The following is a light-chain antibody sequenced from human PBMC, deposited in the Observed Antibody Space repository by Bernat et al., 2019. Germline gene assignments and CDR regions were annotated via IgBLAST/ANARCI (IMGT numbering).Light chain of an antibody. CDR2: GAS. V-gene: IGKV3-15*01. J-gene: IGKJ4*01. CDR3: QQYNNWLT. CDR1: QSIATN. Sequence: ETVMTQSPGTLSVSPGERATLSCRASQSIATNLAWYQQKPGQAPRLLIYGASTRATGIPARFSGSGSGTDFTLTISSLQSDDSAVYYCQQYNNWLTFGGGTKVEIK.